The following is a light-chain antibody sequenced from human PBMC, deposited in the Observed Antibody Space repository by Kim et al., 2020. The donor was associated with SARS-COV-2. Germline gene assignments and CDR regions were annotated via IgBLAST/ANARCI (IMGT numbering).Light chain of an antibody. V-gene: IGLV3-1*01. Sequence: PGQTASITCSGDKLGDKYACWYQQKPGQSPVLVIYQDSKRPSGIPERISGSNSGNTATLTISGTQAMDEADYYCQAWDSSTADVVFGGGTQLTVL. J-gene: IGLJ2*01. CDR2: QDS. CDR1: KLGDKY. CDR3: QAWDSSTADVV.